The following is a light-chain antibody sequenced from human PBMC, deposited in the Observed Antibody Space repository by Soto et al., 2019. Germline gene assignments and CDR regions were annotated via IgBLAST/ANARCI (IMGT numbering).Light chain of an antibody. J-gene: IGLJ1*01. CDR3: ISFTSNLIYV. V-gene: IGLV2-14*03. CDR1: HNDIGTYDY. CDR2: GVT. Sequence: QSVLTQPTSVSGSPGQSITISCTGNHNDIGTYDYVSWYQQHPGRAPRLLIHGVTTRPSGISGRFSASKSGLTASLTISGLQPEDEADYYCISFTSNLIYVFGSGTKVTVL.